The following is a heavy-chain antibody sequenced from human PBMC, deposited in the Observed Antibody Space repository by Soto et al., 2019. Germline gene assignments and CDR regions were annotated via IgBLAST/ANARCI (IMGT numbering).Heavy chain of an antibody. J-gene: IGHJ4*02. Sequence: QVQLVESGGGVVQPGRSLRLSCAASGFTFSSYGMHWVRQAPGKGLEWVAVISYDGSNKYYADSVKGRFTISRDNSKNTLYLQMNSLRAEDTAVYYCAKSYTSWYFFDYWGQGTLVTVSS. D-gene: IGHD2-2*01. CDR3: AKSYTSWYFFDY. CDR2: ISYDGSNK. V-gene: IGHV3-30*18. CDR1: GFTFSSYG.